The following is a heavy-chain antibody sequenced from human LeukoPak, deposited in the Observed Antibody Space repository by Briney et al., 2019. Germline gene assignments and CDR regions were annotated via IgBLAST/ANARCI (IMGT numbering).Heavy chain of an antibody. CDR3: AKDLAENVATTLGD. CDR2: ISGSGGST. Sequence: GGSLRLSCAASGFTFSSYAMSWVRQAPGQGLEWVSAISGSGGSTYYADSVKGRFTISRDNSKNTMYLQMNSLRAEDTAGYCCAKDLAENVATTLGDWGQGTLGTVSS. J-gene: IGHJ4*02. CDR1: GFTFSSYA. D-gene: IGHD5-12*01. V-gene: IGHV3-23*01.